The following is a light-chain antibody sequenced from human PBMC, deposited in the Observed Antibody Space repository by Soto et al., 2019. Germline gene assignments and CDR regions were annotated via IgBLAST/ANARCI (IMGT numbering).Light chain of an antibody. V-gene: IGKV3-20*01. Sequence: EIVLTQSPGTLSLSPGERATLSCRASQSVDSSYLSWYQHKPGQAPRLLIYTTSSRATGFPDRFCGSGSGTDFTLTISRLEPEDFAVYYCQRYGASSFTFGQGTNLEIK. CDR2: TTS. J-gene: IGKJ2*01. CDR3: QRYGASSFT. CDR1: QSVDSSY.